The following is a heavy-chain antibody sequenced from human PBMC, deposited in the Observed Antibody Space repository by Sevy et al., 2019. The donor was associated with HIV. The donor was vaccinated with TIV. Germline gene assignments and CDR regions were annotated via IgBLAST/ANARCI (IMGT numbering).Heavy chain of an antibody. Sequence: GGSLRLSCAASGFPFSNYAMSWVRQAPGKGLEWVSTLIGGGSRTYYADSVTGRFIISRDNSRNTLYLKMNSLRAEDTAIYYCAKRRVQSGLSGGGANYGMDVCGRGTTATVSS. V-gene: IGHV3-23*01. CDR1: GFPFSNYA. CDR3: AKRRVQSGLSGGGANYGMDV. J-gene: IGHJ6*02. CDR2: LIGGGSRT. D-gene: IGHD2-8*02.